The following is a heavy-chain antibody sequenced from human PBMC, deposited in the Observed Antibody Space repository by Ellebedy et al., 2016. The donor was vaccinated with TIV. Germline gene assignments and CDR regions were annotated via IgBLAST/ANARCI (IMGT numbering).Heavy chain of an antibody. J-gene: IGHJ5*02. CDR2: ISGGSGDNT. Sequence: GESLKISCAPSGFTFSTYAMSWVRQAPGKGLEWVSAISGGSGDNTYYADSAKGRFTISRDNSKNTLYLQMNNLRPEDTAVYYCAKGTPSWPHWFDRWGQGTLVTVSS. V-gene: IGHV3-23*01. CDR3: AKGTPSWPHWFDR. D-gene: IGHD1-1*01. CDR1: GFTFSTYA.